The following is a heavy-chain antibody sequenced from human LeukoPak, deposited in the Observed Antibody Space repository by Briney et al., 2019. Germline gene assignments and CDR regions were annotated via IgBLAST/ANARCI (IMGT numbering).Heavy chain of an antibody. CDR1: GYTFTSYD. CDR3: ARDSGYAGFGRGVGDY. D-gene: IGHD5-12*01. V-gene: IGHV1-46*01. J-gene: IGHJ4*02. CDR2: INPSDGST. Sequence: ASVKVSCKASGYTFTSYDINWVRQAPGQGLECMGIINPSDGSTSYAQKLQGRVTMTMDMSTSTVYMELSSLRSEDTAGYYCARDSGYAGFGRGVGDYWGQGTLVTVSS.